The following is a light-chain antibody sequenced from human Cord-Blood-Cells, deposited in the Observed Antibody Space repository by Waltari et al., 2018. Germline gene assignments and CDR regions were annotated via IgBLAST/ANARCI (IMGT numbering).Light chain of an antibody. CDR3: SSYTSSSTLYV. CDR2: DVS. Sequence: QSALTQPASVSGSPGQSITISCTGTRSDVGGYTSFPLYQQHPGKAPTLMFYDVSNRPSGVSNRFSGSKSGNTASLTISGLQAEDEADYYCSSYTSSSTLYVFGTGTKVTVL. CDR1: RSDVGGYTS. J-gene: IGLJ1*01. V-gene: IGLV2-14*03.